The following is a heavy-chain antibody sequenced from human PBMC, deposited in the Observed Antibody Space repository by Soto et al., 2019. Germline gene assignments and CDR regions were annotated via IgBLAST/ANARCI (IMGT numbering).Heavy chain of an antibody. D-gene: IGHD1-26*01. CDR2: IKSKNSGETI. V-gene: IGHV3-15*01. CDR1: GFPFTTAW. CDR3: TTDGFSGIVGI. Sequence: PGGSLRLSCAASGFPFTTAWMTWVRQAPGKGLEWVGRIKSKNSGETIDYAAPVKGRFTISRDDSKNTLYLQMNSLKTEDTAVYYCTTDGFSGIVGIWGQGTMVTVSS. J-gene: IGHJ3*02.